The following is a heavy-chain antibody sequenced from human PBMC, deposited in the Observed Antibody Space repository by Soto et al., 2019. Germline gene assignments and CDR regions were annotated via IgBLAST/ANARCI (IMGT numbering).Heavy chain of an antibody. CDR1: GFTFSSYG. J-gene: IGHJ4*02. V-gene: IGHV3-30*18. D-gene: IGHD5-18*01. CDR3: AKGDPWIQLPNCDY. CDR2: ISYDGSNK. Sequence: QVQLVESGGGVVQPGRSLRLSCAASGFTFSSYGMHWVRQAPGKGLEWVAVISYDGSNKYYADSVKGRFTISRDNSKNTLYLQMNSLRAEDTAVYYCAKGDPWIQLPNCDYWGQGTLVTVSS.